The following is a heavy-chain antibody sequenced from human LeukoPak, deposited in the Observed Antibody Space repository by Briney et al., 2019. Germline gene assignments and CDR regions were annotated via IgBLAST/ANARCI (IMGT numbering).Heavy chain of an antibody. J-gene: IGHJ5*02. CDR1: GGTFSSYA. V-gene: IGHV1-69*13. Sequence: VASVKVSCKASGGTFSSYAISWVRQAPGQGLEWMGGIIPIFGTANYAQKFQGRVTITADESTSTAYMELSSLRSEDTAVYYCARGGHYGDYGNWFDPWGQGTLVSVS. D-gene: IGHD4-17*01. CDR3: ARGGHYGDYGNWFDP. CDR2: IIPIFGTA.